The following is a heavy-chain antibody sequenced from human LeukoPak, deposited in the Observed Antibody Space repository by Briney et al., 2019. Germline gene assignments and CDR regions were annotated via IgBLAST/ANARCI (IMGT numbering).Heavy chain of an antibody. J-gene: IGHJ4*02. D-gene: IGHD3-10*01. CDR3: AKDRGHYGSGSFLFDY. CDR2: IRYDGSNK. CDR1: GFTFSSYA. V-gene: IGHV3-30*02. Sequence: PGGSLRLSCAASGFTFSSYAMSWVRQAPGKGLEWVAFIRYDGSNKYYADSVKGRFTISRDNSKNTLYLQMNSLRAEDTAVYYCAKDRGHYGSGSFLFDYWGQGTLVTVSS.